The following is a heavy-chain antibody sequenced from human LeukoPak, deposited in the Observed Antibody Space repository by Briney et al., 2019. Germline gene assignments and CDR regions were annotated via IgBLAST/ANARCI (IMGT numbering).Heavy chain of an antibody. CDR3: ARGRYDSSGYYSIFDY. J-gene: IGHJ4*02. V-gene: IGHV3-21*01. CDR1: GFTLSSYW. CDR2: ISRSSIYM. Sequence: GGSLRLSCAASGFTLSSYWMNWVRQAPGKGLEWVSSISRSSIYMYYADSVKGRFTISRDNAKNSLYLQMNSLRAEDTAVYYCARGRYDSSGYYSIFDYWGQGTLVTVSS. D-gene: IGHD3-22*01.